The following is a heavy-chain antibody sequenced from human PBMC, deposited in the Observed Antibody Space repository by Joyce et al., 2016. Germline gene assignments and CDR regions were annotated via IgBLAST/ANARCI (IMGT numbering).Heavy chain of an antibody. CDR2: ISISCDRT. V-gene: IGHV3-23*01. J-gene: IGHJ4*02. CDR1: GFSFSIHA. CDR3: ANEEVPNDY. Sequence: EVQLLESGGGLVQPGGSLRLFCAVSGFSFSIHAMSWGRQAPGRGLEWVSGISISCDRTFYADSVKGRFTVSRDNTKNTLYLQMNSLRADDTAVYYCANEEVPNDYWGQGTLVTVSS.